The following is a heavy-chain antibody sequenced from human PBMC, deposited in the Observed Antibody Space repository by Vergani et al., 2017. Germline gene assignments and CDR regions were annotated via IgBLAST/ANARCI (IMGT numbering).Heavy chain of an antibody. V-gene: IGHV4-34*01. Sequence: QVQLQQWGGGLLKPSETLSLTCVVNGGSFTSYHWTWICQSPGEGLEWVGDIDHTGRPDYNPSLKSRLTMSADKSRNQFSLTLNSVTATDTAIYFCARVNTETNGHLYYYYYMDVWGQGTAVTVS. CDR1: GGSFTSYH. CDR3: ARVNTETNGHLYYYYYMDV. J-gene: IGHJ6*03. D-gene: IGHD4-11*01. CDR2: IDHTGRP.